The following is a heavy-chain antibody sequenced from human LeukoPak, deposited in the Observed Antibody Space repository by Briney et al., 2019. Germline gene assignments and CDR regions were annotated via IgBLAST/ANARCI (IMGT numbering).Heavy chain of an antibody. V-gene: IGHV3-30*18. Sequence: GGSLRLSCAASGFTFSSYGMHWVRQAPGKGLEWVAVISYDGSNKYYADSVKGRFTISRDNSKNTLHLQMNSLRAEDTAVYYCAKDRGDGATHFFDYWGQGTLVTVSS. CDR1: GFTFSSYG. CDR3: AKDRGDGATHFFDY. J-gene: IGHJ4*02. D-gene: IGHD1-26*01. CDR2: ISYDGSNK.